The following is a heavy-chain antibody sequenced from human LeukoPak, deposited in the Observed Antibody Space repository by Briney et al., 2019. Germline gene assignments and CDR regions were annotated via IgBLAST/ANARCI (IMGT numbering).Heavy chain of an antibody. CDR1: GFTFSSYA. CDR2: ISGSGGST. CDR3: ARESWGGIQYYYYYGMDV. Sequence: GGSLRLFCAASGFTFSSYAMSWVRQAPGKGLEWVSAISGSGGSTYYADSVKGRFTISRDNSKNTLYLQMNSLTAADTAVYYCARESWGGIQYYYYYGMDVWGQGTTVTVSS. D-gene: IGHD7-27*01. V-gene: IGHV3-23*01. J-gene: IGHJ6*02.